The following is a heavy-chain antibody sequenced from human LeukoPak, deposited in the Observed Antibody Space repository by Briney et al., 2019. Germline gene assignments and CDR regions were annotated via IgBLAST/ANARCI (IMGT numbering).Heavy chain of an antibody. J-gene: IGHJ4*02. CDR3: ARGGLYSASWSDY. CDR1: GFTFSSYS. Sequence: PGGSLRLSCAASGFTFSSYSLNWVRQAPGKGLEWLSYISSGSGTIYYADSVKGRFTISRDNAKNSLFLQMNSLRDEDTAVYYCARGGLYSASWSDYWGLGTLVTVSS. CDR2: ISSGSGTI. V-gene: IGHV3-48*02. D-gene: IGHD6-13*01.